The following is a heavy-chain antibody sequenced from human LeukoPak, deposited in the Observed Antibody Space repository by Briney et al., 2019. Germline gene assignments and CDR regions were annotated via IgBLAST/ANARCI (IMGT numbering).Heavy chain of an antibody. J-gene: IGHJ6*03. CDR2: IYHSGST. CDR3: ARVFPTGHYYYMDV. D-gene: IGHD1-1*01. Sequence: SETLSLTCAVFGYSISSGYYWGWIRQPPGKGLEWIGSIYHSGSTYYNPSLKSRVTISVDTSKNQFSLKLSSVTAADTAVYYCARVFPTGHYYYMDVWGKGTTVTVSS. V-gene: IGHV4-38-2*01. CDR1: GYSISSGYY.